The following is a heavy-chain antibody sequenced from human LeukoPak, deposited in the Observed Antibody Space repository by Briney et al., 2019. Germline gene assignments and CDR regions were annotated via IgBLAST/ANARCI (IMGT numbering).Heavy chain of an antibody. CDR3: AKSGTRSSWSPRVKTYLDY. J-gene: IGHJ4*02. CDR2: ISYDGSNK. V-gene: IGHV3-30*18. D-gene: IGHD6-13*01. CDR1: GFTFSTYG. Sequence: GRSLRLSCAASGFTFSTYGMHWVRQAPGKGLEWVAVISYDGSNKYYADSVKGRFTISRDNSKNTLYLQMNSLRAEDTAVYYCAKSGTRSSWSPRVKTYLDYWGQGTLVTVSS.